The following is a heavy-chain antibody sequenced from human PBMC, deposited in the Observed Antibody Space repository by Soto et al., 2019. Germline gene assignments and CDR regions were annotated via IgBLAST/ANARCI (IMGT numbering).Heavy chain of an antibody. D-gene: IGHD2-8*02. CDR2: ISPDGSKT. CDR1: GFKFNTYT. CDR3: ARGLLEVMVPFDH. Sequence: QVQLVESGGGVVQPGRSLRLSCAASGFKFNTYTFNWVRQAPGKGLEWVAMISPDGSKTNYADALKGRFTISRDNSNNKEFLHMNILTTADTAIYFCARGLLEVMVPFDHWGQGTLVTVS. J-gene: IGHJ4*02. V-gene: IGHV3-30-3*01.